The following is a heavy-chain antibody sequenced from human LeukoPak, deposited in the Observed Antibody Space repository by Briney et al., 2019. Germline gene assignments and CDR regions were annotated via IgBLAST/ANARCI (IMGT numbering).Heavy chain of an antibody. CDR3: ARAYYQYSYER. V-gene: IGHV3-53*01. CDR1: GFTVSSNY. CDR2: IYSGGST. J-gene: IGHJ4*02. Sequence: GGSLRLSCAASGFTVSSNYMSWVRQAPGKGLEWVSVIYSGGSTYYADSVKGRFTISRDNSKNTLYLQMNSLRAEDTAVYYCARAYYQYSYERWGQGTLVTVSS. D-gene: IGHD5-18*01.